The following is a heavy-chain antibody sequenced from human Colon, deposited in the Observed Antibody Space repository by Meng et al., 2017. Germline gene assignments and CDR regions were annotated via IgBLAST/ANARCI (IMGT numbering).Heavy chain of an antibody. V-gene: IGHV3-23*01. CDR1: GFTFSIYD. CDR2: ISDSGDRT. D-gene: IGHD5-24*01. CDR3: TADDNWLYDF. J-gene: IGHJ4*02. Sequence: EVQLLVSGGGLVQPRGSLRLSCAASGFTFSIYDMSWVRQAPGKGLEGIAVISDSGDRTYYADSVTGRFTISRDNSKNTVYLHMNSLRVDDTAVYYCTADDNWLYDFWGQGALVTVSS.